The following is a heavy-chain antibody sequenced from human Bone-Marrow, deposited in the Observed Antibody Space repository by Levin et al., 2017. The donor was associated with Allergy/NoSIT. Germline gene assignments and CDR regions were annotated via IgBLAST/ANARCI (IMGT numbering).Heavy chain of an antibody. V-gene: IGHV3-30*04. CDR3: VKEGKSGWFFFDH. Sequence: GESLKISCVASQFTFSDSNMHWVRQAPGKGLEWVAMISYDGTNRNYAESVKGRFTITRDDSENTLYLQMSSLRTDDTSLYYCVKEGKSGWFFFDHWGQGTLVTVSS. CDR2: ISYDGTNR. D-gene: IGHD6-19*01. J-gene: IGHJ4*02. CDR1: QFTFSDSN.